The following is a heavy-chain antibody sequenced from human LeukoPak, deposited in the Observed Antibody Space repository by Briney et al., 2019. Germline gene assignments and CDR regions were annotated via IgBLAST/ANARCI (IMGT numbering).Heavy chain of an antibody. CDR2: ISGYNGNT. D-gene: IGHD3-22*01. CDR3: ATVYSYDSSAYYRLDY. V-gene: IGHV1-18*01. J-gene: IGHJ4*02. Sequence: ASMKVSCKASGYTFTSYGITWVRQAPGQGLEWMGWISGYNGNTNYAQKFQGRVTMTEDTSTDTAYMELSSLRSEDTAVYYCATVYSYDSSAYYRLDYWGQGTLVTVSS. CDR1: GYTFTSYG.